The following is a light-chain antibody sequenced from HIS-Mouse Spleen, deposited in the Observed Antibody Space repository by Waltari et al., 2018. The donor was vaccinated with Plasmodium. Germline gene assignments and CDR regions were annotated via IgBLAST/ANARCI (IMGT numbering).Light chain of an antibody. CDR2: EAS. J-gene: IGKJ4*01. CDR1: QDISKY. Sequence: DIQMTQSPSSLSASVGDRVTITCQASQDISKYLNWYQQKPRKAPKLLIYEASNLETGVPSRFIGSGSGTDFTFSISSLQPEDIATYYCQQYDNLPLTFGGGTK. CDR3: QQYDNLPLT. V-gene: IGKV1-33*01.